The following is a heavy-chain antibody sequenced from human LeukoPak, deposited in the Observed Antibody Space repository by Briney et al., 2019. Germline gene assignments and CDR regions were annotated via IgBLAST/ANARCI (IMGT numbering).Heavy chain of an antibody. D-gene: IGHD3-22*01. CDR3: AKEASKYYYDSSGNNYFDY. CDR2: IRYDVSSK. J-gene: IGHJ4*02. CDR1: GFTFSSYG. Sequence: PGGSLRLSCAASGFTFSSYGMHWVRQAPGKGLEWVAFIRYDVSSKYYADSVKGRFTISRDNSKNTLYLQMNSLRAEDTAVYYCAKEASKYYYDSSGNNYFDYWGQGTLVTVSS. V-gene: IGHV3-30*02.